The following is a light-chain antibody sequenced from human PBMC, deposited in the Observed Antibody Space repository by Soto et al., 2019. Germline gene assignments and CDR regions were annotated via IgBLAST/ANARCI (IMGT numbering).Light chain of an antibody. CDR2: WAS. Sequence: DIVMTQSPDSLAVSLGERATINCKSSQSVLYSSNNKNYLAWYQQKPGQPPKLLIYWASTREAGVPDRISGSGSGTDVTLTISSLQAEDEAVYYWQQYYSNALTFGGGTKVEIK. V-gene: IGKV4-1*01. J-gene: IGKJ4*01. CDR1: QSVLYSSNNKNY. CDR3: QQYYSNALT.